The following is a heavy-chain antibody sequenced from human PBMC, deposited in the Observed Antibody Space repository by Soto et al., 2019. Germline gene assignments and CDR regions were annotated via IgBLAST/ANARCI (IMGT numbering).Heavy chain of an antibody. CDR1: GGSISSYY. Sequence: PSETLSLTCTVSGGSISSYYWSWIRQPPGKGLEWIGYIYYSGSTNYNPSLKSRVTISVDTSKNQFSLKLSSVTAADTAVYYCASYGSGSYYFPYYYYYMDVWGKGTTVTVSS. CDR3: ASYGSGSYYFPYYYYYMDV. J-gene: IGHJ6*03. V-gene: IGHV4-59*01. CDR2: IYYSGST. D-gene: IGHD3-10*01.